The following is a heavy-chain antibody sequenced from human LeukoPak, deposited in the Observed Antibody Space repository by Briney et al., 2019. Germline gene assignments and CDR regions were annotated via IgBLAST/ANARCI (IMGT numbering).Heavy chain of an antibody. Sequence: ASVKVSCKASGYTFTSYYMHWVRQAPGQGLEWMGIINPSGGSTSYAQKFQGRVTMTRDTSTSTVYMELSSLRSEDTAVYYCARASIRYDILTDMDVWGKGTTVTVSS. CDR1: GYTFTSYY. D-gene: IGHD3-9*01. CDR2: INPSGGST. J-gene: IGHJ6*03. CDR3: ARASIRYDILTDMDV. V-gene: IGHV1-46*01.